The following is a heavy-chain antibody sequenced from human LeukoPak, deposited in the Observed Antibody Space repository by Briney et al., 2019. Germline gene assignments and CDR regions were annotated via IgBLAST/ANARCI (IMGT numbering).Heavy chain of an antibody. Sequence: GGSLRLSCVASGFTFSKYWMHWVRQPPGKGLVWVSRIYVDGRTTNYADSVKGRFTISRDNAKNTVYLEMNSLSVEDTATYYCIRDFRSADLWGQGTLVTVTS. V-gene: IGHV3-74*01. CDR3: IRDFRSADL. CDR2: IYVDGRTT. CDR1: GFTFSKYW. J-gene: IGHJ5*02.